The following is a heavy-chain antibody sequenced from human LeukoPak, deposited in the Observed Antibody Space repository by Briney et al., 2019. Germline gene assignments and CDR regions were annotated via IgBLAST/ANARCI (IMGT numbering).Heavy chain of an antibody. J-gene: IGHJ4*02. D-gene: IGHD3-3*01. V-gene: IGHV3-30*04. CDR3: AKPQEADLWVPDY. CDR1: GFTFSSYA. CDR2: ISYDGSNK. Sequence: GGSLRLSCAASGFTFSSYAMHWVRQAPGKGLEWVAVISYDGSNKYYADSVKGRFTISRDNSKNTLYLEMNSLIPEDTALYYCAKPQEADLWVPDYWGQGTLVTVSS.